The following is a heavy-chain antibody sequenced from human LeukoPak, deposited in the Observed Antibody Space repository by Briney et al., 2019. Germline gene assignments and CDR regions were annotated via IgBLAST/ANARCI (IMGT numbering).Heavy chain of an antibody. V-gene: IGHV1-8*01. CDR3: TRGRWSATTASYYLDF. CDR2: MSPNSGDT. J-gene: IGHJ4*02. D-gene: IGHD2-15*01. Sequence: ASVKVSCKASGYTFTSYDINWVRQATGQGLEWMGWMSPNSGDTGYAQKFQGRLTITRDTSASTAYMGLSSLTFEDTAVYYCTRGRWSATTASYYLDFWGQGTLVTVSS. CDR1: GYTFTSYD.